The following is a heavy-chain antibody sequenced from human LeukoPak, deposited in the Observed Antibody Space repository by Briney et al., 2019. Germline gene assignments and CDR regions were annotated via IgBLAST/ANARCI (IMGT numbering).Heavy chain of an antibody. V-gene: IGHV3-23*01. D-gene: IGHD3-22*01. CDR1: GFTFDDYA. Sequence: GGSLRLSCAASGFTFDDYAMHWVRQAPGKGLEWVSGISWNSGSTYYADSVKGRFTISRDNSKNTLYLQMNSLRAEDTAVYYCERDVVSWGQGTLVTVSS. CDR3: ERDVVS. J-gene: IGHJ5*02. CDR2: ISWNSGST.